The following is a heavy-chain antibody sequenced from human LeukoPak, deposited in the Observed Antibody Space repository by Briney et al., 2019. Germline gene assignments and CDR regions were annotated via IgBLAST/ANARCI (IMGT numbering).Heavy chain of an antibody. V-gene: IGHV4-59*01. Sequence: KPSETLSLTCTVSGGSISSYYWSWIRQPPGKGLEWIGYIYYSGSTNYNPSLKSRVTISVDTSKNQFSLKLSSVTAADTAVYYCARNYYYGSGSLFDYWGQGTLVTVSS. CDR3: ARNYYYGSGSLFDY. D-gene: IGHD3-10*01. J-gene: IGHJ4*02. CDR2: IYYSGST. CDR1: GGSISSYY.